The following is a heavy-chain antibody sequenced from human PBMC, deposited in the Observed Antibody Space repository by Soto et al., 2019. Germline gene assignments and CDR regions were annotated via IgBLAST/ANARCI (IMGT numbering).Heavy chain of an antibody. CDR2: VSYSGST. D-gene: IGHD6-19*01. Sequence: QLQLQESGPGLVKPSETLSLTCTVSGDSVSSFSHYWGWIRQPPGKGLEWIGSVSYSGSTFYNSSRKSRVAISVDSSESQFSRRLRSVTGADTAVYYCARHDGPYGSGWNGVDYWGQGALVIVSS. V-gene: IGHV4-39*01. CDR3: ARHDGPYGSGWNGVDY. J-gene: IGHJ4*02. CDR1: GDSVSSFSHY.